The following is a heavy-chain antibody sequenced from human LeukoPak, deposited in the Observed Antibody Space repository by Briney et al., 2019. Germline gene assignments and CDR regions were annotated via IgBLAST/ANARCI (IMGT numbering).Heavy chain of an antibody. J-gene: IGHJ4*02. CDR2: MRYDGKEE. CDR1: GFSFRSYG. CDR3: ARDQGMSTGWRGDFDF. D-gene: IGHD6-19*01. V-gene: IGHV3-30*02. Sequence: GGSLRLSCTASGFSFRSYGMHWVHQTAGRGLEWLAFMRYDGKEEYYADAVKGRITISRDNSKNTLFLQMNSLRTEDTALYYCARDQGMSTGWRGDFDFWGQGALVTVSS.